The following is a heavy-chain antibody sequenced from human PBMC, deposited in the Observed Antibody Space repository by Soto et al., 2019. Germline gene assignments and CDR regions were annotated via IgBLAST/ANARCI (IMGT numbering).Heavy chain of an antibody. CDR2: ISSSSSYI. CDR1: GFTFSSYS. V-gene: IGHV3-21*01. Sequence: EVQLVESGEGLVKPGGSLRLSCAASGFTFSSYSMNWVRQAPGKGLEWVSSISSSSSYIYYADSVKGRFTISRDNAKNSLYLQMNSLRAEDTAVYYCARDTEVVVITNDAFDIWGQGTMVTVSS. D-gene: IGHD3-22*01. CDR3: ARDTEVVVITNDAFDI. J-gene: IGHJ3*02.